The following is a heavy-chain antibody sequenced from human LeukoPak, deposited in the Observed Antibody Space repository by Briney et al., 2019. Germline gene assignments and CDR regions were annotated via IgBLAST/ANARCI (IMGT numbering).Heavy chain of an antibody. CDR3: AKSSDFDAFDI. Sequence: GGSLRLSCAASGFTFSRYWKSWVRQAPGKGLEWVANIKQDGSEKYYVDSVKGRFTISRDNAKNSLYLQMNSLRVEDTAVYYCAKSSDFDAFDIWGQGTMVTASS. V-gene: IGHV3-7*03. CDR1: GFTFSRYW. CDR2: IKQDGSEK. J-gene: IGHJ3*02.